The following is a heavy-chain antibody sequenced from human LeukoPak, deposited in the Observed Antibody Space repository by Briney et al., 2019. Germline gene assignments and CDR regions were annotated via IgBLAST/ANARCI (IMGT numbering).Heavy chain of an antibody. CDR3: ARGFPSGSYIDNWFDP. Sequence: SETLSLTCTVSGGSISSGGYYWSWIRQHPGKGLEWIGYIYYSGSTYYNPSLKSRVTISVDTSKNQFSLKLSSVTAADTAVYYCARGFPSGSYIDNWFDPWGQGTLVTVSS. CDR1: GGSISSGGYY. D-gene: IGHD3-10*01. J-gene: IGHJ5*02. V-gene: IGHV4-31*03. CDR2: IYYSGST.